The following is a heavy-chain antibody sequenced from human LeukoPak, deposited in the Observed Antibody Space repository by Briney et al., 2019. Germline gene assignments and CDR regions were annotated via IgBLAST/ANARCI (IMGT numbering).Heavy chain of an antibody. CDR2: IKPDGSEK. D-gene: IGHD4-23*01. J-gene: IGHJ6*03. CDR1: GFTFSDYY. V-gene: IGHV3-7*01. CDR3: ATRATVVTWAYYYYYMDV. Sequence: GGSLRLSCAASGFTFSDYYMSWIRQAPGKGLEWVANIKPDGSEKHYVDSVKGRFTISRDNAKNTLYLQMNSLRAEDTAVYYCATRATVVTWAYYYYYMDVWGKGTTVTVSS.